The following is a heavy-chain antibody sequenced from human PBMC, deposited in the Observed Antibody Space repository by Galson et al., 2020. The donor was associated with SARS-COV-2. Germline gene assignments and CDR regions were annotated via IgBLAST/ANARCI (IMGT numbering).Heavy chain of an antibody. D-gene: IGHD6-13*01. CDR2: IHHSGDT. Sequence: SETLSLTCAVSGGSITTSNWWTWVRQAPGKGLEWMGEIHHSGDTSYNPSLKSRVTISVDKSKNHFSLNLSSVTAADTALYYCARRIAAARKGGWFDPWGQGSLVTVSS. J-gene: IGHJ5*02. V-gene: IGHV4-4*02. CDR1: GGSITTSNW. CDR3: ARRIAAARKGGWFDP.